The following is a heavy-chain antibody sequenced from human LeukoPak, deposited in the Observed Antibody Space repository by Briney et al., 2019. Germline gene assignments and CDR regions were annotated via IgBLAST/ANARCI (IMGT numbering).Heavy chain of an antibody. J-gene: IGHJ6*03. CDR3: ARQPLSYYYYMDV. V-gene: IGHV1-18*01. CDR1: GYTFTSYG. CDR2: ISAYNGNT. D-gene: IGHD2/OR15-2a*01. Sequence: ASVKVSCKASGYTFTSYGISWVRQAPGQGLEWMGWISAYNGNTNYAQKLQGRVTMTTDTSTSTAYMELRSLTSDDPAVYYCARQPLSYYYYMDVWGKGTPVTVSS.